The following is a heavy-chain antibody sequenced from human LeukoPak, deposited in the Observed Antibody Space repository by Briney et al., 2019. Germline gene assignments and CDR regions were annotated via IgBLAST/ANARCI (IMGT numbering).Heavy chain of an antibody. Sequence: EGSLRLSCAASGFTFSSYSMNWVRQAPGKGLEWVSSISSRSSYIYYADSVKGRFTISRDNSKNTLYLQMNSLRAEDTAVYYCARECHCDILTGPVDYWGQGTLVTVSS. V-gene: IGHV3-21*01. D-gene: IGHD3-9*01. CDR2: ISSRSSYI. J-gene: IGHJ4*02. CDR3: ARECHCDILTGPVDY. CDR1: GFTFSSYS.